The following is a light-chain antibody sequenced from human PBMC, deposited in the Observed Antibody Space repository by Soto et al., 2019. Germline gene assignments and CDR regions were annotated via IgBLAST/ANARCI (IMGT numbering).Light chain of an antibody. CDR2: DAS. V-gene: IGKV3-11*01. Sequence: ENVLTQSSASLSFAPEENATISFKACQSVSSYLAWYQQKPGQAPRLLIYDASNRATGIPARFSGSGSGTDFTLTISSLEPEDFAVYYCQQRSNWPPTFGQGTKVDIK. CDR3: QQRSNWPPT. J-gene: IGKJ1*01. CDR1: QSVSSY.